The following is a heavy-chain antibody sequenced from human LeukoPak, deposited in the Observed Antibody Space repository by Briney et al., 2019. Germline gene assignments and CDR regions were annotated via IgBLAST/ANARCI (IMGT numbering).Heavy chain of an antibody. CDR1: GGSISSSSYY. Sequence: PSETLSLTCTVSGGSISSSSYYWGWIRQPPGKGLEWIGSIYHSGSTYYNPSLKSRVTISADTFKNQFSLKLSSVTAADTAVYYCARDRRSGWYVQDYYYYMDVWGKGTTVTVSS. CDR3: ARDRRSGWYVQDYYYYMDV. J-gene: IGHJ6*03. D-gene: IGHD6-19*01. CDR2: IYHSGST. V-gene: IGHV4-39*07.